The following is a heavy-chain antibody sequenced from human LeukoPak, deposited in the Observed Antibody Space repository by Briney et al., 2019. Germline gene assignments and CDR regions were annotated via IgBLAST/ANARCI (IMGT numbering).Heavy chain of an antibody. J-gene: IGHJ5*02. CDR2: ISSSSSYI. CDR1: GFTFNTYN. Sequence: GGSLRLSCAASGFTFNTYNMNWVRQAPGKGLEWVSSISSSSSYIYYADSVKGRFTISRDNAKNSLYLQMNSLRAEDTAVYYCARADGWLVRGWFDPWGQRTLVTVSS. CDR3: ARADGWLVRGWFDP. D-gene: IGHD6-19*01. V-gene: IGHV3-21*01.